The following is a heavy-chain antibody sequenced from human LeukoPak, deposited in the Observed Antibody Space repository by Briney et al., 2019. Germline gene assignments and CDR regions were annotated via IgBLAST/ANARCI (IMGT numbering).Heavy chain of an antibody. CDR1: GFNFSIYG. Sequence: GGSLRLSCAASGFNFSIYGMHWVRQAPGKGLEWVGFIKYDGSNKYYGDPAKGRFTISRDKSKNTLYLQMNGLRAEDTAVYYCARDRHCSGGSCYFPYYMDVWGKGTTVTVSS. V-gene: IGHV3-30*02. CDR2: IKYDGSNK. CDR3: ARDRHCSGGSCYFPYYMDV. J-gene: IGHJ6*03. D-gene: IGHD2-15*01.